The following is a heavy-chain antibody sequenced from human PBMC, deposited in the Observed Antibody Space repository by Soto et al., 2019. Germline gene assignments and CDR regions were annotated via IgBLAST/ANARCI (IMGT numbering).Heavy chain of an antibody. CDR1: GGSFSGYY. D-gene: IGHD3-3*01. CDR3: ARGEHDPLSFDY. Sequence: QVQLQQWGAGLLKPSETLSLTCAVYGGSFSGYYWSWIRQPPGKGLEWIGEINHSGSTNYNPSLKSRVTISVDTSKNQSSLELSSVIAADTAVYYCARGEHDPLSFDYWGQGTLVTVSS. CDR2: INHSGST. V-gene: IGHV4-34*01. J-gene: IGHJ4*02.